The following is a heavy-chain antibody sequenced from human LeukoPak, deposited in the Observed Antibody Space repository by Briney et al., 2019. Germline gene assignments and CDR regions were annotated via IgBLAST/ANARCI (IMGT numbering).Heavy chain of an antibody. J-gene: IGHJ4*02. CDR2: INPNSGGT. CDR1: GYTFTDCY. Sequence: ASVKVSCKASGYTFTDCYVHWVRQAPGQGLEWMGWINPNSGGTKYAQNFQGRVTMTRDTSISTAYMELSRLRSDDTAVYYCARERREFFDYWGQGTLVTVSS. V-gene: IGHV1-2*02. D-gene: IGHD3-10*01. CDR3: ARERREFFDY.